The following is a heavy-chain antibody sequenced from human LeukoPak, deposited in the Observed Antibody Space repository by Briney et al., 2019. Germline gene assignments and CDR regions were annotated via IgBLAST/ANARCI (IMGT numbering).Heavy chain of an antibody. CDR2: INPSGGST. D-gene: IGHD6-25*01. J-gene: IGHJ3*02. CDR3: ARPRGIVAGDAFDI. Sequence: ASVKVSCKASGYTFTSYYMHWVRQAPGQGLEWMGIINPSGGSTSYAQKFQGRVTITTDESTSTAYMELSSLRSEDTAVYYCARPRGIVAGDAFDIWGQGTMVTVSS. CDR1: GYTFTSYY. V-gene: IGHV1-46*01.